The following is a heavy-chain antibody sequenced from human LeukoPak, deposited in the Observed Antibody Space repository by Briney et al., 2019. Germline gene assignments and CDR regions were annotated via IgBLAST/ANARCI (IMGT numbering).Heavy chain of an antibody. J-gene: IGHJ6*02. Sequence: PGGSLRLSCAASGFIFSTFGMHWVRQAPGKGLEWVALIWYDGSNKYYADSVKGRFTISRDNSKNTLYLQMNSVRAEDTAVCYCARGGYGPGNYHNAYGMDVWGQGTTVTVSS. CDR1: GFIFSTFG. V-gene: IGHV3-33*01. CDR2: IWYDGSNK. D-gene: IGHD3-10*01. CDR3: ARGGYGPGNYHNAYGMDV.